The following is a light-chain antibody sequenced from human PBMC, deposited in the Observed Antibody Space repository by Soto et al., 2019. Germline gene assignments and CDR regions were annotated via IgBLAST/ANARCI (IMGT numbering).Light chain of an antibody. Sequence: QSALTQPPSASGSPGQSVTISCTGSSSEVGGYNYVSWYQQHPGKAPKLMIYEVSKRPSGVPDRLSGSKSGNTASLTVSGLQAEDEADYYCSSYGGSNPVVFGGGTKLTVL. V-gene: IGLV2-8*01. CDR2: EVS. J-gene: IGLJ2*01. CDR1: SSEVGGYNY. CDR3: SSYGGSNPVV.